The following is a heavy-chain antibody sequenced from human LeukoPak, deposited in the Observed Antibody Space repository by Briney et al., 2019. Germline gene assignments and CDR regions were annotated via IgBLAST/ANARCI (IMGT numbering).Heavy chain of an antibody. J-gene: IGHJ6*03. D-gene: IGHD1-26*01. CDR2: ISSNGGST. Sequence: GGSLRLSCAASGFIFSSYAMHWVRQAPGKGLEYISAISSNGGSTYYANSVKGRFTMSRDNSKNTVSLQMNSLRGEDTALYYCAKGGIYRGYYYYYMDVWGKGTTVTISS. V-gene: IGHV3-64*01. CDR1: GFIFSSYA. CDR3: AKGGIYRGYYYYYMDV.